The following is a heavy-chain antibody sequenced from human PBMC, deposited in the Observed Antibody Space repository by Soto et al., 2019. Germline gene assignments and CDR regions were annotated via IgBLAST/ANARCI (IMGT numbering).Heavy chain of an antibody. J-gene: IGHJ3*01. V-gene: IGHV5-10-1*01. CDR2: IDPDDSYT. Sequence: VESLKISCRGSGYIFTRHWISCVRHMPGKGLEWMGRIDPDDSYTSYSPSFQGHVTISADKSIATAYLRWSSLKASDTAIYYCAMRGYSDYDGHTFDLWGQGNMITFSS. CDR3: AMRGYSDYDGHTFDL. D-gene: IGHD5-12*01. CDR1: GYIFTRHW.